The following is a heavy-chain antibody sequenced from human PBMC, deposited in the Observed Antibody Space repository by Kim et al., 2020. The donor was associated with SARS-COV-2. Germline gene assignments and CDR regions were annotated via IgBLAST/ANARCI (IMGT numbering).Heavy chain of an antibody. CDR2: IKSKTDGGTT. D-gene: IGHD2-21*02. CDR3: TTDGLGVVTAIREYFQH. Sequence: GGSLRLSCAASGFTFSNAWMSWVRQAPGKGLEWVGRIKSKTDGGTTDYAAPVKGRFTISRDDSKNTLYLQMNSLKTEDTAVYYCTTDGLGVVTAIREYFQHWGQGTLVTVSS. CDR1: GFTFSNAW. J-gene: IGHJ1*01. V-gene: IGHV3-15*01.